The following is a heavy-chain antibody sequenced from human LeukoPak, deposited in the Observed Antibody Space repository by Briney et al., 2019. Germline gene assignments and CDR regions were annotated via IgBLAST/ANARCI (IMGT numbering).Heavy chain of an antibody. V-gene: IGHV1-18*01. D-gene: IGHD6-19*01. CDR3: ARADYSSGWYGSDY. Sequence: ASVKVSCKASGYTYSTYGISWVRQAPGQGLEWMGWISAHNGNTDYAQKFQGRVTMTTDTSTSIAYMELRSLRADDTAVYYCARADYSSGWYGSDYWGQGTLVTVSS. CDR2: ISAHNGNT. J-gene: IGHJ4*02. CDR1: GYTYSTYG.